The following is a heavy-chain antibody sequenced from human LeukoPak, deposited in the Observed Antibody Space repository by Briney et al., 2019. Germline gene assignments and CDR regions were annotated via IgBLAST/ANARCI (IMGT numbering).Heavy chain of an antibody. D-gene: IGHD3-16*01. Sequence: QLQLQESGPGLVRPSETLSLTCTVSGGSISSGGYYWSWIRQPPGKGLEWIGYIYHSGSTYYNPSLKSRVTISVDRSKNQFSLKLSSVTAADTAVYYCARGITGNFDYWGQGTLVTVSS. CDR3: ARGITGNFDY. CDR2: IYHSGST. CDR1: GGSISSGGYY. V-gene: IGHV4-30-2*01. J-gene: IGHJ4*02.